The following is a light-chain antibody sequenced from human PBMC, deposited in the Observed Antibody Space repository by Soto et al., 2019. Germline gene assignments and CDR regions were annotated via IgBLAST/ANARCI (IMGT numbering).Light chain of an antibody. CDR3: QHYPSSPRT. J-gene: IGKJ4*01. CDR2: GAS. CDR1: QSVGNNY. Sequence: ENVLTQSPGTLSLSPGERATVSCRASQSVGNNYLAWYQQKPGQAPRLLIHGASNRATGIPNRFSGSGSGTDFTLTISRLEPEDIAVYYCQHYPSSPRTFGGGTKVEIK. V-gene: IGKV3-20*01.